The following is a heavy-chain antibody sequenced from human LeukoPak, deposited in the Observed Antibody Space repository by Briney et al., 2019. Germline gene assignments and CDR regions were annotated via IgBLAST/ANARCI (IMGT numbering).Heavy chain of an antibody. J-gene: IGHJ4*02. CDR2: ISYDGSNK. Sequence: GGSLRLSCAASGFTFSSYAMHWVRQAPGKGLEWVAVISYDGSNKYYADSVKGRFTISGDNSKNTLYLQMNSLRAEDTAVYYCAELAVAGTLGFDYWGQGTLVTVSS. V-gene: IGHV3-30*04. D-gene: IGHD6-19*01. CDR1: GFTFSSYA. CDR3: AELAVAGTLGFDY.